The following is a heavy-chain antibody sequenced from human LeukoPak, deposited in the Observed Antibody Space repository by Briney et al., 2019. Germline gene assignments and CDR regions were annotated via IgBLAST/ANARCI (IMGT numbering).Heavy chain of an antibody. J-gene: IGHJ4*02. D-gene: IGHD3-22*01. Sequence: ASVKVSCKASGYTFTVFYMHWVRQAPGQGLEWMGRINPNSGVTNYAQKFQGRVTMTRDTSISTAYMELSRLRSDDTAVFYCARSLITMIVVVPGYWGQGTLVTVSS. CDR3: ARSLITMIVVVPGY. CDR1: GYTFTVFY. CDR2: INPNSGVT. V-gene: IGHV1-2*06.